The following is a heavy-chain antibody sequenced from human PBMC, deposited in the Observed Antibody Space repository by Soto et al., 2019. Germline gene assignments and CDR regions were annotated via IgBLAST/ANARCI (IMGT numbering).Heavy chain of an antibody. CDR1: GYTFTSYG. V-gene: IGHV1-18*04. J-gene: IGHJ6*02. CDR2: ISAYNGNT. Sequence: ASVKVSCKASGYTFTSYGISWVRQAPGQGLEWMGWISAYNGNTSYAQKLQGRVTMTTDTSTSTAYMELRSLRSDDTAVYYCARGVVVPAAIVFFNYYYYYGMDVWGQGTTVTVSS. D-gene: IGHD2-2*01. CDR3: ARGVVVPAAIVFFNYYYYYGMDV.